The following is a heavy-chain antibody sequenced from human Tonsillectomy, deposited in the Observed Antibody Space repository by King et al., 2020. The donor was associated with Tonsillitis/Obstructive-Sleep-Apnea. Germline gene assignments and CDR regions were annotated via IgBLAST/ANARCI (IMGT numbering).Heavy chain of an antibody. Sequence: QLVQSGSELKKPGASVKVSCKASGYTFTSYDMNWVRQAPGQGLEWMGWINTNTGNQTYGQGFTGRFVFSLDTSVSKAYLQIRSLKAEHTAVYYCARDGCTGGVCNGVLWGQGTLVTVSS. J-gene: IGHJ4*02. CDR3: ARDGCTGGVCNGVL. CDR1: GYTFTSYD. D-gene: IGHD2-8*02. CDR2: INTNTGNQ. V-gene: IGHV7-4-1*02.